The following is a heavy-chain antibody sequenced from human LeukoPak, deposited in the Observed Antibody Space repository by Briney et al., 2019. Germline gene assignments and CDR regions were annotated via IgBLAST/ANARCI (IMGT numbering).Heavy chain of an antibody. Sequence: GGSLRLSCAASGFTFSDYYMSWIRQAPGKGLEWVSYISSSSSYIYYADSVKGRFTISRDNAKNSLYLQMNSLRAEDTAVYYCARLGCSGGSCYSDDAFDIWGQGTMVTVSS. J-gene: IGHJ3*02. V-gene: IGHV3-11*06. CDR2: ISSSSSYI. CDR3: ARLGCSGGSCYSDDAFDI. D-gene: IGHD2-15*01. CDR1: GFTFSDYY.